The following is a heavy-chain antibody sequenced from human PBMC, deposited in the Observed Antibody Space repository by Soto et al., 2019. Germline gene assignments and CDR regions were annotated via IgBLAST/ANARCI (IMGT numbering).Heavy chain of an antibody. Sequence: QVQLVESGGGVVQPGRSLRLACAASGFTFSSYAMHWVRQAPGKGLEWVAGISYDGSNKYYADSVKGRFTISRDNSKNTLYLKMNSLRAEDTAVYYCARVQGIAADDAFDIWGQGTMVTVSS. CDR1: GFTFSSYA. CDR3: ARVQGIAADDAFDI. V-gene: IGHV3-30-3*01. CDR2: ISYDGSNK. D-gene: IGHD6-13*01. J-gene: IGHJ3*02.